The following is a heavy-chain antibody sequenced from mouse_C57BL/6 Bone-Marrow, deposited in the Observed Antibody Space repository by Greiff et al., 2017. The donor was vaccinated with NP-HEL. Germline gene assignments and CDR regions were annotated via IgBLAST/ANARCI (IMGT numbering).Heavy chain of an antibody. D-gene: IGHD1-1*01. CDR2: IDPSDSYT. V-gene: IGHV1-50*01. Sequence: QVQLQQPGAELVKPGASVKLSCKASGYTFTSYWMQWVKQRPGQGLEWIGEIDPSDSYTNYNQKFEGTATLTVDTSSSTAYMQLSSLTSEDSAVYYCARWGTTVVVDYWGQGTTLTVSS. J-gene: IGHJ2*01. CDR3: ARWGTTVVVDY. CDR1: GYTFTSYW.